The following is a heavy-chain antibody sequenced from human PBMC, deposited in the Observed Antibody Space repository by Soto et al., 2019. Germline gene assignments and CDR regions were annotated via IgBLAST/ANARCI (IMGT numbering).Heavy chain of an antibody. D-gene: IGHD3-10*01. V-gene: IGHV4-39*01. CDR1: GGSISSSSYY. J-gene: IGHJ5*02. CDR3: ARSSSEGWFDP. Sequence: SETLSLTCTVSGGSISSSSYYWGWIRQPPGKGLEWIGSIYYSGSTYYNPSLKSRVTISVDTSKNQFSLKLSSVTAADTAVHYCARSSSEGWFDPWGQGTLVTVSS. CDR2: IYYSGST.